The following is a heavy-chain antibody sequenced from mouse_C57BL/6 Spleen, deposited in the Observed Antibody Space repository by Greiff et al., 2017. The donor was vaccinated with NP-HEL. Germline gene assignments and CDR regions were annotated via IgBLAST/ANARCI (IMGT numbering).Heavy chain of an antibody. CDR1: GYTFTSYW. CDR3: ARSLYGNYVHYYDMDY. D-gene: IGHD2-1*01. J-gene: IGHJ4*01. CDR2: INPSNGGT. Sequence: QVQLKQPGTELVKPGASVKLSCKASGYTFTSYWMHWVKQRPGQGLEWIGNINPSNGGTNYNEKFKSKATLTVDKSSSTAYMQLSSLTSEDSAVYYCARSLYGNYVHYYDMDYWGQGTSVTVSS. V-gene: IGHV1-53*01.